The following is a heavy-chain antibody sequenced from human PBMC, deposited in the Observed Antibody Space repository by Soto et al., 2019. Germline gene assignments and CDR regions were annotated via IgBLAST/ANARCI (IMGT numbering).Heavy chain of an antibody. Sequence: QITLKESGPTLVKPTQTLTLTCTFSGFSLSTSGVGVGWIRQPPGKALEWLALIYWNDDKRYSPSLKSRLTIAKDTSKNQVVLTLTNMDPVDTGTYFCAHRDSRYSSSWYGSFDFWGQGTLVTVSS. CDR2: IYWNDDK. D-gene: IGHD6-13*01. V-gene: IGHV2-5*01. CDR1: GFSLSTSGVG. J-gene: IGHJ4*02. CDR3: AHRDSRYSSSWYGSFDF.